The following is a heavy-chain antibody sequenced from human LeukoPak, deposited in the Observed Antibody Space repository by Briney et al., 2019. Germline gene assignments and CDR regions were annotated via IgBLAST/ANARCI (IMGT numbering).Heavy chain of an antibody. CDR1: GFTFSGYE. CDR3: ARGDYSSGWYGSAEYFHH. Sequence: GGSLRLSCAASGFTFSGYEMNWVRQAPGKGLEWVSYISSSGSIIYYADSVKGRFTISRDNAKNSLYLQMNSLRAEDTAVYYCARGDYSSGWYGSAEYFHHWGQGTLVTVSS. D-gene: IGHD6-19*01. V-gene: IGHV3-48*03. J-gene: IGHJ1*01. CDR2: ISSSGSII.